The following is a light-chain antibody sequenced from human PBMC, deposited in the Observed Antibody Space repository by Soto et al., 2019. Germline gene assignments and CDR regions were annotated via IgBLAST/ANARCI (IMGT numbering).Light chain of an antibody. V-gene: IGKV1-5*01. J-gene: IGKJ1*01. CDR2: DAS. CDR1: KSISSW. CDR3: QQYNSYPWT. Sequence: DIQMTQSPSTLPASVGARVTITYRASKSISSWLSWYQQKPGKAPKLLIYDASSLESGVPSRISGSGSGTEFTLTISSLQPDDFATYYCQQYNSYPWTFGQGTKVDIK.